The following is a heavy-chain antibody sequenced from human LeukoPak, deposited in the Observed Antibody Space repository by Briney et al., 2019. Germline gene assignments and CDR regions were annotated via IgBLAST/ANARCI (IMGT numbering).Heavy chain of an antibody. Sequence: SETLSLTCTVSGGSISSYYWSWIRQSPGKGLEWIGYIYYSGTTNYNPSLKSRVTISIDTSKNQFSLKLSSVTAADTAVYYCARHAYCGGDCYSYIQYWGQGTLATVSS. J-gene: IGHJ1*01. CDR1: GGSISSYY. CDR3: ARHAYCGGDCYSYIQY. V-gene: IGHV4-59*08. D-gene: IGHD2-21*02. CDR2: IYYSGTT.